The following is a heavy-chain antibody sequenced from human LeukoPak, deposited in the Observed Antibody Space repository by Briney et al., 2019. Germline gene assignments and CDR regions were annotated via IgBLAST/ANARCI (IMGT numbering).Heavy chain of an antibody. Sequence: GGSLRLSCAASGFTVSSNYMSWVRQAPGKGLEWVSVIYSGGSTYYADSVKGRFTISRDSSKNTLYLQMNSLRAEDTAVYYCARVGGGITKHFDYWGQGTLVTVSS. CDR2: IYSGGST. V-gene: IGHV3-66*01. CDR1: GFTVSSNY. J-gene: IGHJ4*02. CDR3: ARVGGGITKHFDY. D-gene: IGHD1-14*01.